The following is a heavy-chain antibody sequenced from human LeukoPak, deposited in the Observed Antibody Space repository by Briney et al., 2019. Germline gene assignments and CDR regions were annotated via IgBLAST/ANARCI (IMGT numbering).Heavy chain of an antibody. CDR1: GDSVSSNS. CDR2: IYYKSKWFN. D-gene: IGHD5-12*01. CDR3: ARDQPWINGFDI. Sequence: SQTLSLTCAISGDSVSSNSWNWIRQSPSRGLEWLGRIYYKSKWFNDYAESVKSRITINPDTSKNQFSLQLNSVTPEDTALYYCARDQPWINGFDIWGQGTMVTVSS. V-gene: IGHV6-1*01. J-gene: IGHJ3*02.